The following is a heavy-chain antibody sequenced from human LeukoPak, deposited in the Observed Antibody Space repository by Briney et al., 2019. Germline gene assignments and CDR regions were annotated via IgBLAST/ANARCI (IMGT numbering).Heavy chain of an antibody. CDR1: GGTFSSYA. V-gene: IGHV1-69*13. Sequence: SVKVSCKASGGTFSSYAISWVRQAPGQGLEWMGGIIPIFGTANYAQKFLGRVTITADESTSTAYMELSSLRSEDTAVYYCASRADIASGWYKGGDQFDYWGQGTLVTVSS. J-gene: IGHJ4*02. CDR3: ASRADIASGWYKGGDQFDY. CDR2: IIPIFGTA. D-gene: IGHD6-19*01.